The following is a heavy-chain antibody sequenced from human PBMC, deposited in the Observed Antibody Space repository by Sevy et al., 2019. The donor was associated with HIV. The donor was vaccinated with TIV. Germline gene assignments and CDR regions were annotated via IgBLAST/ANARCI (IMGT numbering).Heavy chain of an antibody. CDR1: GFSVSDTY. D-gene: IGHD3-22*01. J-gene: IGHJ3*02. Sequence: GGSLRLSCVASGFSVSDTYMSWVRQAPGKGLEWVSVIYSGDKTYHADSVKGRFTISRDSSKNTIYLQLNSLRTEDTAVYYCARLNVYYYDDDGYYTTGNAFDIWGQGTMVTVSS. CDR3: ARLNVYYYDDDGYYTTGNAFDI. CDR2: IYSGDKT. V-gene: IGHV3-53*01.